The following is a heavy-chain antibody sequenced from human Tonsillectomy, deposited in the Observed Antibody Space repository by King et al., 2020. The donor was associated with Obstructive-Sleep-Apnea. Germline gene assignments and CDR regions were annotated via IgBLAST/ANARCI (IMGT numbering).Heavy chain of an antibody. CDR1: GFTFSSYA. CDR2: ISYDGSNK. CDR3: ASTWSGAVAVAGPYYYGMDV. J-gene: IGHJ6*02. V-gene: IGHV3-30*04. Sequence: VQLVESGGGVVQPGRSLRLSCAASGFTFSSYAMHWVRQAPGKGLEWVAVISYDGSNKYYADSVKGRFTISRDNSKNTLYLQMNSLRAEDTAVYYVASTWSGAVAVAGPYYYGMDVWGQGTTVTVSS. D-gene: IGHD6-19*01.